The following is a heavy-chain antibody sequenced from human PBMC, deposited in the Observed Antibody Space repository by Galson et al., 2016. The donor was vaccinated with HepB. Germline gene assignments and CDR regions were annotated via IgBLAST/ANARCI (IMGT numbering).Heavy chain of an antibody. CDR2: INSDGSST. CDR1: GFTFRSYW. V-gene: IGHV3-74*01. J-gene: IGHJ5*02. Sequence: SLRLSCAASGFTFRSYWMHWVRQAPGKGLVWVSRINSDGSSTTYADSVKGRFTISRDNAKNTLYLQMNSLRAADTAGYYCARMFGSGWYVGWTGFDPWGQGTLVTVSS. CDR3: ARMFGSGWYVGWTGFDP. D-gene: IGHD6-19*01.